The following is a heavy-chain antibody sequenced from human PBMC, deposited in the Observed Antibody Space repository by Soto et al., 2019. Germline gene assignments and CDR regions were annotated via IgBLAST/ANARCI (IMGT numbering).Heavy chain of an antibody. CDR1: GFTFTYYW. CDR2: IKQDRSSK. J-gene: IGHJ4*02. CDR3: ARLHFILLEGDFDF. V-gene: IGHV3-7*02. Sequence: EVQLVESGGGLVQPGGSLKLSCAASGFTFTYYWMSWVRQAPGKGRECVANIKQDRSSKYYGDSVKGRFTVARDNAKSSIYPQMDSLRENDTAVYSCARLHFILLEGDFDFWGQGNLVSVPS. D-gene: IGHD2-15*01.